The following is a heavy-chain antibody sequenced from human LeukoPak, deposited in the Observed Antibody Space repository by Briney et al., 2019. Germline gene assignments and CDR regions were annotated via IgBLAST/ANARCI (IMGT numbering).Heavy chain of an antibody. V-gene: IGHV4-59*08. J-gene: IGHJ3*02. CDR1: GGSISSYY. CDR2: IYYSGST. CDR3: ASSLRYFDWSPKGNAFDI. Sequence: SETLSLTCTVSGGSISSYYWTWIRQPPGKGLEWIGYIYYSGSTNYNPSLKSRVTISVDTSKNQFSLKLSSVTAADTAVYYCASSLRYFDWSPKGNAFDIWGQGTMVTVSS. D-gene: IGHD3-9*01.